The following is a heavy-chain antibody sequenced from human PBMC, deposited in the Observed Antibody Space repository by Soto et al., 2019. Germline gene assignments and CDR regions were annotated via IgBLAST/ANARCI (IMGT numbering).Heavy chain of an antibody. CDR3: ARGWALYCSGGSCYRTYYYYMDV. CDR2: INPNSGGT. D-gene: IGHD2-15*01. Sequence: APVKVSCKASGYTFTGYYIHWVRQAPGQGLEWMGWINPNSGGTNYAQKFQGWVTMTRDTSISTAYMELSRLRSDDTAVYYCARGWALYCSGGSCYRTYYYYMDVWGKGTTVTVSS. CDR1: GYTFTGYY. J-gene: IGHJ6*03. V-gene: IGHV1-2*04.